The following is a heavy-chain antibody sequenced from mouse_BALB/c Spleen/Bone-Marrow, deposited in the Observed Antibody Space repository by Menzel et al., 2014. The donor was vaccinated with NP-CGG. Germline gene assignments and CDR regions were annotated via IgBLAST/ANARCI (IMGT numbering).Heavy chain of an antibody. V-gene: IGHV2-5*01. CDR2: IWRGGST. D-gene: IGHD2-14*01. CDR3: AKIGTTTGAMDY. Sequence: QVQLQQSGPGLVQPSQSLSITCTVSGFSLTSYGVHWGRQSPGKGLEWLGVIWRGGSTDYNAAFMSRLSITKDNSKSLVFFKMNSLQADDTAIYYCAKIGTTTGAMDYWGQGTSVTVSS. CDR1: GFSLTSYG. J-gene: IGHJ4*01.